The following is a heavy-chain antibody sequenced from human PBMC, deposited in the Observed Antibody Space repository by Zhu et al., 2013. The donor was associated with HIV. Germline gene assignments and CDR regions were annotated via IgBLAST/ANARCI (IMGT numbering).Heavy chain of an antibody. Sequence: QVQLVQSGAEVKKPGASVKVSCKASGYTFTSYGISWVRQAPGQGLEWMGWVSAYNGNTNYAQKLQGRVTMTTDTSTSTAYMELRSLRSDDTAVYYCARDQGRFLEWLSPLYYYYGMDVWGQGTTVTVSS. CDR3: ARDQGRFLEWLSPLYYYYGMDV. CDR2: VSAYNGNT. J-gene: IGHJ6*02. V-gene: IGHV1-18*01. CDR1: GYTFTSYG. D-gene: IGHD3-3*01.